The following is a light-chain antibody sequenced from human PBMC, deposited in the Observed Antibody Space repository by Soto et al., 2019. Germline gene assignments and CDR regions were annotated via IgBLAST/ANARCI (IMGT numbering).Light chain of an antibody. CDR2: EVT. CDR1: SSDVGAYNY. J-gene: IGLJ2*01. V-gene: IGLV2-14*01. CDR3: CSYTSGNPLYVV. Sequence: QSALTQPASVSGSPGQSITISCTGTSSDVGAYNYVSWYQQHPGKAPKLVIYEVTNRPSGVSNRFSGSKSGNTASLTISGLQAEDEADYYCCSYTSGNPLYVVFGGGTKLTVL.